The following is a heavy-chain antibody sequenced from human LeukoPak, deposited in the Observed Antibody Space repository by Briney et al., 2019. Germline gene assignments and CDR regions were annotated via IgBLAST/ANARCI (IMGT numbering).Heavy chain of an antibody. CDR3: ARAVSSSGSHYDY. D-gene: IGHD3-10*01. J-gene: IGHJ4*02. Sequence: GGSLRLSCAASGFTFSSYWMHWVRQAPGKGLVWVSRIKSDGSSTSHADSVKGRFTIARDNAKNTLYLQMNSLRDEDTAVYYCARAVSSSGSHYDYWGQGTLVTVSS. CDR1: GFTFSSYW. CDR2: IKSDGSST. V-gene: IGHV3-74*01.